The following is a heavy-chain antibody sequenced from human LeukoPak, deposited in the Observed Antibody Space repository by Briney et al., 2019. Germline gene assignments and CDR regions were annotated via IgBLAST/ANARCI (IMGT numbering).Heavy chain of an antibody. D-gene: IGHD6-13*01. CDR2: ISYDGSNK. Sequence: GGSLRLSCAASGFTFSSYGMHWVRQAPGKGLEWVAVISYDGSNKYYADSVKGRFTISRDNSKNTLYLQMNSLRAEDTAVYYCAKDRVGVAAAGLYYYYGMDVWGQGTTVTVSS. CDR1: GFTFSSYG. J-gene: IGHJ6*02. CDR3: AKDRVGVAAAGLYYYYGMDV. V-gene: IGHV3-30*18.